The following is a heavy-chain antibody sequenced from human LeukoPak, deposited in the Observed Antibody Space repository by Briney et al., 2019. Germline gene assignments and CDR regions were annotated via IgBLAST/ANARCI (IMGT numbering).Heavy chain of an antibody. J-gene: IGHJ4*01. V-gene: IGHV6-1*01. CDR1: GDTVSSDNAA. CDR2: TYYRSKWFN. D-gene: IGHD1-20*01. Sequence: PAQTYSLTCALAGDTVSSDNAAWNWIRQSPSRGLEWLGRTYYRSKWFNDYAVSMRGRININADTSKNQFSLQLYSVTPEDSAVYFCSRDWSLCRGNNCLYYFDYCGHRNLVTVSS. CDR3: SRDWSLCRGNNCLYYFDY.